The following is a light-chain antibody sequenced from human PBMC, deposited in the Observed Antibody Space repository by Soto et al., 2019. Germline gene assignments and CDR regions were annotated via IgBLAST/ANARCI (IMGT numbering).Light chain of an antibody. Sequence: QSALTQPASVSGSPGQSITISCTGTSSDVGAYDFVSWYQQHPYKAPKLMIYEVSNRPSGVSHRFSGSKSVNTATLTISGLQAEDEADYYCSSYTTSSTRVFGTGTKVTVL. CDR2: EVS. V-gene: IGLV2-14*03. J-gene: IGLJ1*01. CDR1: SSDVGAYDF. CDR3: SSYTTSSTRV.